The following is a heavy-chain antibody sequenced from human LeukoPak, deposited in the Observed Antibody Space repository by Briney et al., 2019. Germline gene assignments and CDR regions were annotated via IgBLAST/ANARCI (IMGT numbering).Heavy chain of an antibody. J-gene: IGHJ4*02. CDR3: ARRLRSGYSDFDY. D-gene: IGHD3-22*01. CDR2: MNPNSGNT. CDR1: GYTFTSYD. Sequence: GASVKVSCKASGYTFTSYDINWVRQANGQGLEWMGWMNPNSGNTGYAQKFQGRVTMTRNTSISTAYMELSSLRSEDTAVYYCARRLRSGYSDFDYWGQGTLVTVSS. V-gene: IGHV1-8*01.